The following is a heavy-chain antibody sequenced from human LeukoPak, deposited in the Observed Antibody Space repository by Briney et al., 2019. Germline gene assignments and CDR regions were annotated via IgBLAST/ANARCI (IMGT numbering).Heavy chain of an antibody. CDR2: IKQDGSEK. J-gene: IGHJ4*02. V-gene: IGHV3-7*04. CDR1: GFTFSSYW. CDR3: ARVMYYYGSGSYLKACGFDY. Sequence: GGSLRLSCAASGFTFSSYWMSWVRQAPGKGLEWVANIKQDGSEKYYVDSVKGRFTISRDNAKNSLYLQMNSLRAEDTAVYYCARVMYYYGSGSYLKACGFDYWGQGTLVTVSS. D-gene: IGHD3-10*01.